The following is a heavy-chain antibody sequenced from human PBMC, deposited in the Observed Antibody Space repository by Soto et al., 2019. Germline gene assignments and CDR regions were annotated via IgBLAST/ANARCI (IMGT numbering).Heavy chain of an antibody. V-gene: IGHV3-48*02. CDR3: ARDSASSVSFDY. CDR1: GFTFSSYS. J-gene: IGHJ4*02. Sequence: GGSLGLSCAASGFTFSSYSMNWVRQAPGKGLEWVSYISSSSSTIYYADSVKGRFTISRDNAKNSLYLQMSGLRDEDTALYSCARDSASSVSFDYWGQGTLVTVSS. CDR2: ISSSSSTI. D-gene: IGHD6-6*01.